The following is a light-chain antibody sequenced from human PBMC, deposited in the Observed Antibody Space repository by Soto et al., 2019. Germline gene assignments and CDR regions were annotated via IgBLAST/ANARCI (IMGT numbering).Light chain of an antibody. CDR3: QSYDSSLSAVV. Sequence: QSVLTQPPSVSGAPGQRVTISCTGRSSNIGAGYDVHWYQQLPGTAPKLPISGNSNRPSGVPDRFSGSKSGTSASLAITGLQAEDEADYYCQSYDSSLSAVVFGGWNKRTAL. J-gene: IGLJ2*01. V-gene: IGLV1-40*01. CDR2: GNS. CDR1: SSNIGAGYD.